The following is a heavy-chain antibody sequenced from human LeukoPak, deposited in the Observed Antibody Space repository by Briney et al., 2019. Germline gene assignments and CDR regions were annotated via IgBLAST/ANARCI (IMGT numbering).Heavy chain of an antibody. J-gene: IGHJ6*03. Sequence: PGGSLRLSCAVSGFTFSSYDMSWVRQAPGKGLEWVSAIIGSGGSTYYADSVKGRFTISRDNSKNTLYLQMNSLRAEDTAVYYCAKMNSGWYYYMDVWGKGTTVTVSS. CDR2: IIGSGGST. CDR1: GFTFSSYD. V-gene: IGHV3-23*01. CDR3: AKMNSGWYYYMDV. D-gene: IGHD6-19*01.